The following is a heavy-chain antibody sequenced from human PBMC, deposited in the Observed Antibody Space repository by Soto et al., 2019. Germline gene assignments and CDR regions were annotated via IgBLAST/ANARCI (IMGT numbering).Heavy chain of an antibody. D-gene: IGHD2-21*02. CDR2: IYYSGRT. CDR1: GESISSSSYY. J-gene: IGHJ4*02. CDR3: ARQRTTVVTQAYSDH. Sequence: PSETLSLTCIVSGESISSSSYYWGWIRQPPGKGLEWIGSIYYSGRTYYNPSFKSRVTISIDTSKNQFSLKLSPVTATDTAVYYCARQRTTVVTQAYSDHWGQGALVTVSS. V-gene: IGHV4-39*01.